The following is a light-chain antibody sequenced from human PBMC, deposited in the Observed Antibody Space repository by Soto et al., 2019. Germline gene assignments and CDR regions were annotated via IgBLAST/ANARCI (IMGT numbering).Light chain of an antibody. V-gene: IGKV3-15*01. CDR2: DAS. CDR1: QNIDNK. J-gene: IGKJ1*01. CDR3: QQFHYWWT. Sequence: TVMTQSPSTLSLSPGERATLSCRASQNIDNKLVWYQQKPGQVPRLLIYDASARATGIPARFSGSGSGTEFTLTISSLQSEDFAFYYCQQFHYWWTFGQGTKVEIK.